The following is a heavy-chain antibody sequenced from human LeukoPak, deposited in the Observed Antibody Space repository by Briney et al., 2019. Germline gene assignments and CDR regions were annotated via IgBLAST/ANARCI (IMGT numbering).Heavy chain of an antibody. CDR2: IYRSGRT. V-gene: IGHV4-4*02. CDR3: ARHGTSGTNLNWFDP. Sequence: PSQTLSLTCAVSGGSISNTKWWSWVRQPPGKGLEWIGEIYRSGRTNFNPSLKSRDAISVDKSKNQFSLKLSSVTAADTAVYYCARHGTSGTNLNWFDPWGQGTLVTVS. J-gene: IGHJ5*02. CDR1: GGSISNTKW. D-gene: IGHD1-1*01.